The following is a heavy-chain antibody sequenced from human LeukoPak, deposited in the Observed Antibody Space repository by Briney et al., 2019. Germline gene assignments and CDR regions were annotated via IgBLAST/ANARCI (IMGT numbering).Heavy chain of an antibody. Sequence: SETLSLTCPVSGRSNSCYYGSWIRQPAGKGLEWIGRIYGSGSSDYNPSLESRVTISVDKSKNQFSLKLSSVTAADTAVYYCARYYYDDSVYQSCFDPWGQGTLVTVSS. CDR2: IYGSGSS. D-gene: IGHD3-22*01. J-gene: IGHJ5*02. V-gene: IGHV4-4*07. CDR3: ARYYYDDSVYQSCFDP. CDR1: GRSNSCYY.